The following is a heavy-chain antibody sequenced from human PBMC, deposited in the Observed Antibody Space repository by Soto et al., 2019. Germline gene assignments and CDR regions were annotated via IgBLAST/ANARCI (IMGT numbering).Heavy chain of an antibody. CDR2: ISWNSGSI. CDR1: GFTFDDYA. CDR3: AKDMNGDSGFDY. Sequence: EVQLVESGGGLVQPGRSLRLSCAASGFTFDDYAMHWVRQAPGKGLEWVSGISWNSGSIGYADSVKGRFTISRDNAKNSLYLQMNSLRAEDTALYYCAKDMNGDSGFDYWGQGTLVTVSS. V-gene: IGHV3-9*01. D-gene: IGHD4-17*01. J-gene: IGHJ4*02.